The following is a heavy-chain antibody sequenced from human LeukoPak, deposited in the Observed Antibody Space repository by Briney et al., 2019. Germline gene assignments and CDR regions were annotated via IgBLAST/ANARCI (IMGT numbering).Heavy chain of an antibody. CDR3: ARLPDYSNYVDWFDP. V-gene: IGHV4-39*02. Sequence: PSETLSLTCTVSGGSISSSSYYWGWIRQPPGKGLEWIGNIYYSGSTYYNPSLKSRVTISVDTSKNHFSLKLSSVTAADTAVYYCARLPDYSNYVDWFDPWGQGTLVTVSS. CDR1: GGSISSSSYY. J-gene: IGHJ5*02. D-gene: IGHD4-11*01. CDR2: IYYSGST.